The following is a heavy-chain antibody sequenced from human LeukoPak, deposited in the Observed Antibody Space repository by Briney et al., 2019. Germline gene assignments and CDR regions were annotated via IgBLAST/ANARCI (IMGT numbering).Heavy chain of an antibody. V-gene: IGHV1-2*02. CDR2: INPNSGGT. D-gene: IGHD3-9*01. Sequence: ASVKVSCKASGYTFTGYYIHWVRQAPGQGLEWMGWINPNSGGTNYAQKFQGRVTMTRDTSISTAYMELSRLRSDDTAVYYCARGRYDTLTGYEYYFDYWGQGTLVTVSS. CDR3: ARGRYDTLTGYEYYFDY. J-gene: IGHJ4*02. CDR1: GYTFTGYY.